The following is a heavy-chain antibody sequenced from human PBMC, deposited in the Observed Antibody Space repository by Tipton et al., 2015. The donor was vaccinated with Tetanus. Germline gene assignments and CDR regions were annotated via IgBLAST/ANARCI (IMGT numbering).Heavy chain of an antibody. CDR3: ARHSGGGIFGVAVFDY. CDR1: GGSFSGYY. CDR2: INHSGST. J-gene: IGHJ4*02. Sequence: TLSLTCAVYGGSFSGYYWSWIRQPPGKGLERIGEINHSGSTNYNPSLKSRATISVDTSKNQFSLKLSSVTAADTAVYYCARHSGGGIFGVAVFDYWGQGTLVTVSS. D-gene: IGHD3-3*01. V-gene: IGHV4-34*01.